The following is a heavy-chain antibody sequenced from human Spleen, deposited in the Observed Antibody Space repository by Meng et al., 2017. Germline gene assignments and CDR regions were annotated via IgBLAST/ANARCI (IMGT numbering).Heavy chain of an antibody. CDR2: IKEDGSEK. Sequence: GESLKISCAASGFTFSNAWMTWVRQAPGKGLEWVASIKEDGSEKYYVDSVKGRFTIPRENAENSPHLQMNSLRDEDTTVYYCARDRGYWTFDIWGQGTMVTVSS. V-gene: IGHV3-7*01. J-gene: IGHJ3*02. D-gene: IGHD5-12*01. CDR1: GFTFSNAW. CDR3: ARDRGYWTFDI.